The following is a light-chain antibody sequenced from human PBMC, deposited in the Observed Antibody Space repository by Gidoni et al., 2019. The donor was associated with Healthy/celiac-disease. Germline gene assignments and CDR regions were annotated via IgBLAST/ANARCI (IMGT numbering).Light chain of an antibody. CDR1: QSVSSSY. CDR3: QQYGSSPLT. J-gene: IGKJ4*01. Sequence: ENVLTQSTGTLSLSPGERATLSCRASQSVSSSYLAGYQQKPGQAPRLLISGSSSRATGIPDRFSGSGSGTDFTLTISRLEPEDFAVYSCQQYGSSPLTFGGGTKVEIK. CDR2: GSS. V-gene: IGKV3-20*01.